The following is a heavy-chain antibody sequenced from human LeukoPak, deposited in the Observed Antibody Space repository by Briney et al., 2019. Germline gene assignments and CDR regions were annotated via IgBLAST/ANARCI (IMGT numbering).Heavy chain of an antibody. V-gene: IGHV1-2*02. CDR1: GYTFTGYY. Sequence: ASVKVSCKASGYTFTGYYMHLVRQAPGQGLEWMGWINPNSGGTNYAQKFQGRVTMTRDTSISTAYMELSRLRSDDTAVYYCARETYYYDSSGYDYWGQGTLVTVSS. CDR2: INPNSGGT. D-gene: IGHD3-22*01. J-gene: IGHJ4*02. CDR3: ARETYYYDSSGYDY.